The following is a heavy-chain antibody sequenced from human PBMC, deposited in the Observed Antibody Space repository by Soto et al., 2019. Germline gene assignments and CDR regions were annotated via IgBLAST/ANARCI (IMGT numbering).Heavy chain of an antibody. Sequence: PGGSLRLSCAASGFTFSNYWMHWVRQAPGKGLVWVSRINNDGSSTSYADSVRGRFTISRDNSKNTLYLQMNSLRAEDTAVYFCTGASGSYYYFDYWGQGTLVTVSS. CDR1: GFTFSNYW. J-gene: IGHJ4*02. D-gene: IGHD3-10*01. CDR2: INNDGSST. V-gene: IGHV3-74*01. CDR3: TGASGSYYYFDY.